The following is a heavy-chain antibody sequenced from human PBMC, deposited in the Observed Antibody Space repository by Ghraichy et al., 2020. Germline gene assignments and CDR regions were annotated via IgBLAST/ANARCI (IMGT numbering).Heavy chain of an antibody. Sequence: LSLTCAASGFTFSNAWMSWVRQAPGKGLEWVGRIKSKTDGGTTDYAAPVKGRFTISRDDSKNTLYLQMNSLKTEDTAVYYCTTTRSTVTRDFDYWGQGTLVTVSS. CDR3: TTTRSTVTRDFDY. CDR1: GFTFSNAW. J-gene: IGHJ4*02. V-gene: IGHV3-15*01. D-gene: IGHD4-17*01. CDR2: IKSKTDGGTT.